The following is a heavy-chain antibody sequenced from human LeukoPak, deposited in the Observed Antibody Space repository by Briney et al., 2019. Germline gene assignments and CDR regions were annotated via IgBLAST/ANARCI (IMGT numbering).Heavy chain of an antibody. CDR2: IYHSGST. CDR1: GYSISSGYY. Sequence: SETLSLTCTVSGYSISSGYYWGWIRQPPGKGLEWIGSIYHSGSTYYNPSFKSRVTISVDTSKNQFSLKLSSVTAADTAVYYCARVGTAAGSNWFDPWDQGTLVTVSS. V-gene: IGHV4-38-2*02. CDR3: ARVGTAAGSNWFDP. D-gene: IGHD6-13*01. J-gene: IGHJ5*02.